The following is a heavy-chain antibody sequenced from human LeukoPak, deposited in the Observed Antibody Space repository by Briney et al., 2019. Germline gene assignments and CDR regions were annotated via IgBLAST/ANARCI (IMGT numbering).Heavy chain of an antibody. J-gene: IGHJ6*02. CDR1: GFTVSSNY. CDR2: IYSGGST. D-gene: IGHD6-6*01. Sequence: GGSLRLSCAASGFTVSSNYMSWVRQAPGKALEWVSTIYSGGSTYYADSVKGRLTISRDNSKNTVNLQMNSLRAEDTAVYYCANLYSSSSGYYYYNGMDVWGQGTTVTVSS. V-gene: IGHV3-53*01. CDR3: ANLYSSSSGYYYYNGMDV.